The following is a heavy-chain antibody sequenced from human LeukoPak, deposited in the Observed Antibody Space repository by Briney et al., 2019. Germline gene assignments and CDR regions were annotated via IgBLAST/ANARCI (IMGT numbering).Heavy chain of an antibody. CDR3: ARGTVAGDYYYYGMDV. J-gene: IGHJ6*02. V-gene: IGHV4-59*02. Sequence: SETLSLTCTVSGGSVSSYYWSWIRQPPGKGLEWIGYIYYSGSTNYNPSLKSRVAISVDTSKNQFSLKLSSVTAADTAVYYCARGTVAGDYYYYGMDVWGQGTTVTVSS. D-gene: IGHD6-19*01. CDR2: IYYSGST. CDR1: GGSVSSYY.